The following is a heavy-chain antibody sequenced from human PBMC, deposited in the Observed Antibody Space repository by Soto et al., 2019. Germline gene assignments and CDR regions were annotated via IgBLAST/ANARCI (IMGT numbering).Heavy chain of an antibody. CDR1: GFTFSSYG. V-gene: IGHV3-33*01. CDR2: ISYDGSNK. CDR3: ARVLDSRGGLDY. D-gene: IGHD3-22*01. J-gene: IGHJ4*02. Sequence: QVQLVESGGGVVQPGRSLRLSCAASGFTFSSYGMHWVRQAPDKGLEWVAVISYDGSNKYYADSVKGRFTISRDNSKNTLYLQMNSLRAEDTAVYYCARVLDSRGGLDYWGQGTLVTVSS.